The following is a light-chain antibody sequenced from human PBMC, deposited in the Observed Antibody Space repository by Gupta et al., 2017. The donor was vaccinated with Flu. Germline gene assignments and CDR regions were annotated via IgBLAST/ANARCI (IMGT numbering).Light chain of an antibody. CDR2: DDN. CDR3: QVWDRDSESYF. Sequence: VLTQPPALSVAPGQTAKINRGGDDIATQGIHWYQQKSGQAPMLVVYDDNKRPSGITERLSGSKSGNMATLTVTRVEAGDEADYYCQVWDRDSESYFFGRGT. J-gene: IGLJ2*01. CDR1: DIATQG. V-gene: IGLV3-21*02.